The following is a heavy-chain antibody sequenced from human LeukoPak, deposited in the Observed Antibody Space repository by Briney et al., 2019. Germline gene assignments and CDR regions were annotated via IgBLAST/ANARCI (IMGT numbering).Heavy chain of an antibody. J-gene: IGHJ6*03. CDR3: ARTYDYSNYGGHYYMDV. CDR2: ISFSGST. D-gene: IGHD4-11*01. CDR1: GGSISTYY. V-gene: IGHV4-59*01. Sequence: PSETLSLTCTVSGGSISTYYWSWIRQPPGKGLEWIGYISFSGSTNYNPSLKSRVTISLDTSKNQFSLKLSSVTAADTAVYYCARTYDYSNYGGHYYMDVWGKGTTVTVSS.